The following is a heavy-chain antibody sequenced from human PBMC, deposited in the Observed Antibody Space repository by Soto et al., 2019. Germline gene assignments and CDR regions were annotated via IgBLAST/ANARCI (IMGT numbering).Heavy chain of an antibody. CDR1: GFTFSSYG. D-gene: IGHD4-17*01. J-gene: IGHJ6*02. Sequence: VQLVESGGGVVQPGRSLRLSCAASGFTFSSYGMHWVRQAPGKGLEWVAVIWYDGSNKYYADSVKGRFTISRDNSKNTLYLQMNSLRAEDTAVYYCARDQGITVTTFFSRDKDYYGMDVWGQGTTVTVSS. V-gene: IGHV3-33*01. CDR3: ARDQGITVTTFFSRDKDYYGMDV. CDR2: IWYDGSNK.